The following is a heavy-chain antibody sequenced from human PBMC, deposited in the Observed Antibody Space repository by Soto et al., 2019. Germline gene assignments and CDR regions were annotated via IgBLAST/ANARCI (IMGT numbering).Heavy chain of an antibody. CDR3: AKDHAREQFVRGENWFDS. CDR1: GFIFSNYA. J-gene: IGHJ5*01. D-gene: IGHD6-6*01. V-gene: IGHV3-23*01. CDR2: ISGSGVRT. Sequence: LRLSCSASGFIFSNYAMSWARQAPGKGLEWVSTISGSGVRTYYADSVKGRFTISRDNSKNTLDLQMNNLRVEDTAIYYCAKDHAREQFVRGENWFDSWGQGTLVTVSS.